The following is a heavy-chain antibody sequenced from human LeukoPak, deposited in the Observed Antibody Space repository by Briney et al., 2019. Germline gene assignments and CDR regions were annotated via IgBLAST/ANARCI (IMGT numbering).Heavy chain of an antibody. CDR3: AKGGAGGFSSSWYDDYFDY. J-gene: IGHJ4*02. Sequence: PGGSLRLSCAASGVTFDDYAMHWVRQAPGKGLEWVSGISWNSGSIGYADSVKGRFTISRDNAKNSLYLQMNSLRAEDMALYYCAKGGAGGFSSSWYDDYFDYWGQGTLVTVSS. CDR2: ISWNSGSI. D-gene: IGHD6-13*01. V-gene: IGHV3-9*03. CDR1: GVTFDDYA.